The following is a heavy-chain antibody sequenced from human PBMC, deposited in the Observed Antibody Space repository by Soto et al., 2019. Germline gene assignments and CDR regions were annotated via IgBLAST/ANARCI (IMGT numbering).Heavy chain of an antibody. CDR2: IIHIFGTA. CDR3: ARDVGRRDGYNLDY. CDR1: GGTFSSYA. D-gene: IGHD5-12*01. V-gene: IGHV1-69*13. Sequence: GASVKVSCKASGGTFSSYAISWVRQAPGQGREGMGGIIHIFGTANYAQKFQGRVTITADESTSTAYMELSSLRSEDTAVYYCARDVGRRDGYNLDYWGQGTLVT. J-gene: IGHJ4*02.